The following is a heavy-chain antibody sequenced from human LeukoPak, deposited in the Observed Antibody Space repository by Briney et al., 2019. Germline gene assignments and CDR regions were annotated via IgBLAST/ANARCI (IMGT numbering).Heavy chain of an antibody. D-gene: IGHD3-3*01. CDR3: ARGHDTIYGVLYPLAY. J-gene: IGHJ4*02. CDR2: IRQDGSEK. V-gene: IGHV3-7*01. CDR1: GFTFSIYW. Sequence: GGSLRLSCAASGFTFSIYWMNWVRQAPGKGLEWVANIRQDGSEKSYVDSVKGRFTISRDNAKNSLYLLMNSLRAEDTAVYFCARGHDTIYGVLYPLAYWGQGTLVTVSS.